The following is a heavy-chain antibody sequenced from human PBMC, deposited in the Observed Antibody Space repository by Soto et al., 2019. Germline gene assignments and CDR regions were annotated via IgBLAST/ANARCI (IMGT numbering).Heavy chain of an antibody. J-gene: IGHJ4*02. CDR3: AKAELELLYYFDY. CDR1: GFTFSSYA. Sequence: GGSLRLCCAACGFTFSSYAMSWVRQAPGKGLEWVSAISGSGGSTYYADSVKGRFTISRDNSKNTLYLQMNSLRAEDTAVYYCAKAELELLYYFDYWGQGTLVTVSS. V-gene: IGHV3-23*01. CDR2: ISGSGGST. D-gene: IGHD1-7*01.